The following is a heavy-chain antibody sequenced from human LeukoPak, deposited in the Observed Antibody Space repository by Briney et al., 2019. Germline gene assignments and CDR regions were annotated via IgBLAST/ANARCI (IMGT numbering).Heavy chain of an antibody. CDR2: IQRDGSDK. Sequence: SGGSLRLSCVASGFTFSGYWMSWVRQAPGKGLEWVAKIQRDGSDKEYVDSVKGRLGISRDNAKNSLFLQMNSLRAEDTAIYFCAKYDSGYSLDYWGQGTLVIVSS. V-gene: IGHV3-7*03. J-gene: IGHJ4*02. CDR3: AKYDSGYSLDY. D-gene: IGHD4-23*01. CDR1: GFTFSGYW.